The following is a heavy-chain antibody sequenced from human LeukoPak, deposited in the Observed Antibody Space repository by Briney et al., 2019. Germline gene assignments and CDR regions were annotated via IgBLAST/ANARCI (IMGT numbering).Heavy chain of an antibody. CDR1: GFTFSSYS. D-gene: IGHD2-2*01. Sequence: GGSLRLSCAASGFTFSSYSMNWVRQAPGKGLEWVSYISSSSSTIYYADSVKGRFTISRDNAKNSLYLQMNSLRDEDTAVYYCACCSSTSYYLPFGYWGQGTLVTVSS. V-gene: IGHV3-48*02. J-gene: IGHJ4*02. CDR2: ISSSSSTI. CDR3: ACCSSTSYYLPFGY.